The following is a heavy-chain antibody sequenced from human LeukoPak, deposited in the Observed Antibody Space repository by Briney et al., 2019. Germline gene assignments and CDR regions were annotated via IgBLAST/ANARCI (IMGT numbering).Heavy chain of an antibody. J-gene: IGHJ4*02. CDR2: IHHSGST. Sequence: SETLSLTCTVSGYSISSGYYWGWIRQPPGKGLEWIGSIHHSGSTYYNPSLKSRVTISVDTSKNQFSLKLSSVTAADTAVYYCARVLRGYCSSTSCCYFDYRGQGTLVTVSS. V-gene: IGHV4-38-2*02. CDR1: GYSISSGYY. CDR3: ARVLRGYCSSTSCCYFDY. D-gene: IGHD2-2*01.